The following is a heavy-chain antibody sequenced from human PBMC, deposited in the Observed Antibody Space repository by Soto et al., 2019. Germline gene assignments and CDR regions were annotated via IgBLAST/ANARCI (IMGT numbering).Heavy chain of an antibody. D-gene: IGHD6-6*01. CDR1: GFTFSDYY. CDR3: ARDRRKGSSSDFDY. Sequence: GGSLRLSCAASGFTFSDYYMSWIRQAPGKGLEWVSYISSSGSTIYYADSVKGRFTISRDNAKNSLYLQMNSLRAEDTAVYYCARDRRKGSSSDFDYWGQGTLVTVSS. CDR2: ISSSGSTI. V-gene: IGHV3-11*01. J-gene: IGHJ4*02.